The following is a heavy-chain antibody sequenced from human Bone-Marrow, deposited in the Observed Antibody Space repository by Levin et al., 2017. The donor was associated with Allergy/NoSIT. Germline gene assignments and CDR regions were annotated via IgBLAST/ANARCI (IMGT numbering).Heavy chain of an antibody. CDR2: ITWKGVTI. J-gene: IGHJ6*02. V-gene: IGHV3-20*01. Sequence: GGSLRLSCAGYGFTFGDYGMSWVRQIPGKGLEWVSGITWKGVTIGYAESVKGRFTISRDNDKNSVFLEMTSLRSEDTAMYHCAGDGARWGLRYTGYDWAAMDVWGQGTTVTVSS. D-gene: IGHD5-12*01. CDR1: GFTFGDYG. CDR3: AGDGARWGLRYTGYDWAAMDV.